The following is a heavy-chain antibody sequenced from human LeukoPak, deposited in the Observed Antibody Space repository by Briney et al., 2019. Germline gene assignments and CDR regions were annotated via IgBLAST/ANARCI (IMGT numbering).Heavy chain of an antibody. CDR3: ARWEGYSYGPYTL. J-gene: IGHJ4*02. V-gene: IGHV4-59*01. Sequence: PSETLSLTCTVSGGSISSYYWSWIRQPPGKGLEWIGYIYYSGSTNYNPSLKSRVTISVDTSKNQSSLKLSSVTAADTAVYYCARWEGYSYGPYTLWGQGTLVTVSS. CDR2: IYYSGST. CDR1: GGSISSYY. D-gene: IGHD5-18*01.